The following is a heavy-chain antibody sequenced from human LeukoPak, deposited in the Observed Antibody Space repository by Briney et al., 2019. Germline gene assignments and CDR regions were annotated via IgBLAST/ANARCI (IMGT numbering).Heavy chain of an antibody. D-gene: IGHD1-26*01. Sequence: SETLSLTCTVSGGSISSYYWSWIRQPPGEGLEWIGYIYYSGSTNYNPSLKSRVTISVDTSKNQFSLKLSSVTAADTAVYYCASVGWDSYYFDYWGQGTLVTVSS. CDR2: IYYSGST. CDR1: GGSISSYY. CDR3: ASVGWDSYYFDY. V-gene: IGHV4-59*01. J-gene: IGHJ4*02.